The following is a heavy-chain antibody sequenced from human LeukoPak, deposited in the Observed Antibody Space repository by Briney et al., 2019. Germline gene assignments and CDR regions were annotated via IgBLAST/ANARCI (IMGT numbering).Heavy chain of an antibody. CDR2: IYWDDDK. CDR3: AHRREGGVAKFGTFDY. D-gene: IGHD2-8*02. CDR1: GFSLSTGGVG. J-gene: IGHJ4*02. Sequence: SGPTLVKPTQTLTLTCTFSGFSLSTGGVGVGWIRQPPGKALEWLAIIYWDDDKSYSPSLKSRLTIMKDTSKDLVVLIMTNVDPVDTATYYCAHRREGGVAKFGTFDYWGQGALVTVSS. V-gene: IGHV2-5*02.